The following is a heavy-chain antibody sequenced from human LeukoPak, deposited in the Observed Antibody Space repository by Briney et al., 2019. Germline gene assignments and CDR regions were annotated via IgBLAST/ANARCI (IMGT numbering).Heavy chain of an antibody. CDR2: IIPIFGTA. CDR3: ARGPGYSYGPSIDY. D-gene: IGHD5-18*01. J-gene: IGHJ4*02. CDR1: GGTFSSYA. Sequence: ASVKVSCKASGGTFSSYAISWVRQAPGQGLEWMGGIIPIFGTANYAQKFQGRVTITTDESTSTAYMELSSLRSEDTAVYYCARGPGYSYGPSIDYWGQGTLVTVSS. V-gene: IGHV1-69*05.